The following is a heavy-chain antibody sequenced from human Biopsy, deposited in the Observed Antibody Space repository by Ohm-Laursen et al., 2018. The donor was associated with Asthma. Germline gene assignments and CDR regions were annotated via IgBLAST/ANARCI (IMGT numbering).Heavy chain of an antibody. J-gene: IGHJ4*02. CDR1: GFAFDSYA. D-gene: IGHD6-19*01. CDR2: ISHDGRES. Sequence: SLRLSCTASGFAFDSYAMYWVRQSPGKGPEWVALISHDGRESGYVDSVKGRFTISRDNAKNSLYLQMNSLRAEDTALYHCGRDMGGFGSGWFPVEFWGQGTLVTVSS. CDR3: GRDMGGFGSGWFPVEF. V-gene: IGHV3-30*04.